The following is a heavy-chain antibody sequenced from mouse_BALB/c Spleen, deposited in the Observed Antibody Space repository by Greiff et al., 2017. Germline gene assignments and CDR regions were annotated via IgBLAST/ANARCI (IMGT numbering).Heavy chain of an antibody. V-gene: IGHV7-1*02. CDR3: ARDADYYGSSGWYFDV. J-gene: IGHJ1*01. CDR1: GFTFSDFY. Sequence: EVKVVESGGGLVQPGGSLRLSCATSGFTFSDFYMEWVRQPPGKRLEWIAASRNKANDYTTEYSASVKGRFIVSRDTSQSILYLQMNALRAEDTAIYYCARDADYYGSSGWYFDVWGAGTTVTVSS. D-gene: IGHD1-1*01. CDR2: SRNKANDYTT.